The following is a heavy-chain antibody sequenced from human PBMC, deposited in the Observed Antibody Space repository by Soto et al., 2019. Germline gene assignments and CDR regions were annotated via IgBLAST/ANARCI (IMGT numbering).Heavy chain of an antibody. CDR1: GYTFTSYA. D-gene: IGHD1-26*01. Sequence: QVQLVQSGAEVKKPAASVKLSCKASGYTFTSYAVHWVRQAPGQRLESMGWINTANGDTKYSQNFQSRATITRDTSASTAYMELSSLTSEDTAVYFCARAPSGYYFHRWGQGTLVTVSS. CDR3: ARAPSGYYFHR. J-gene: IGHJ4*02. V-gene: IGHV1-3*04. CDR2: INTANGDT.